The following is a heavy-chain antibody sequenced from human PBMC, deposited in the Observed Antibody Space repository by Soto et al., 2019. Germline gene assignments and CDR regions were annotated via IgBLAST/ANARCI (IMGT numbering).Heavy chain of an antibody. CDR1: GGSISSSNW. J-gene: IGHJ6*02. CDR3: ASVRGGYYYGMDV. Sequence: QVQLQESGPGLVKPSGTLSLTCAVSGGSISSSNWWSWVRQPPGKGLEWIGEIYHSGSTKYNPSLKRRVTISVDKSKNQFSRKLSSVTAADTAVYYCASVRGGYYYGMDVWGQGTTVTVSS. D-gene: IGHD3-10*02. V-gene: IGHV4-4*02. CDR2: IYHSGST.